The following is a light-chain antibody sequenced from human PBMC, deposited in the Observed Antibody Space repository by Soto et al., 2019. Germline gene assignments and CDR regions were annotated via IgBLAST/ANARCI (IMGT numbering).Light chain of an antibody. CDR2: GAS. J-gene: IGKJ1*01. CDR3: QQYGRSRT. Sequence: EIVLTQSPGTLSLSPGERATLSCRASQSVSNNYLAWHQQKPGQAPRLLVYGASSRATGIPDRFSGSGSGTDFTFTISRLEPEDFAVYYCQQYGRSRTFGQGTKVEIK. CDR1: QSVSNNY. V-gene: IGKV3-20*01.